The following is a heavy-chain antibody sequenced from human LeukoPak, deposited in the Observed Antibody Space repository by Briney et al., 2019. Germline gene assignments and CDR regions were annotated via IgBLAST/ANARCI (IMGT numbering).Heavy chain of an antibody. CDR1: GLTFSRYA. CDR3: TQTYYSSSYYFDY. D-gene: IGHD6-6*01. V-gene: IGHV3-23*01. Sequence: PGGSLRLSCAASGLTFSRYAMSWVRQAPGKGLEWVSTISTTGGNTDYADSVKGRFTISRDNSKNTLYLQMNSLRAEDTAAYYCTQTYYSSSYYFDYWGQGTLVTVSS. CDR2: ISTTGGNT. J-gene: IGHJ4*02.